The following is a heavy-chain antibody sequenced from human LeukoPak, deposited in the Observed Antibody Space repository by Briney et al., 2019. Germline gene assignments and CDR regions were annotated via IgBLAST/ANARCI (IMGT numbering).Heavy chain of an antibody. V-gene: IGHV6-1*01. CDR3: ARATETGVDAFDI. D-gene: IGHD3-10*01. CDR1: GDSVSSNSAA. CDR2: TYYRPKWYN. J-gene: IGHJ3*02. Sequence: SQTLSLTCAISGDSVSSNSAAWNWLRQSPSRGLEWLGRTYYRPKWYNDYAVSVKSRITINPDTSKNQFSLQLNSVTPEDTAVYYCARATETGVDAFDIWGQGTMVTVSS.